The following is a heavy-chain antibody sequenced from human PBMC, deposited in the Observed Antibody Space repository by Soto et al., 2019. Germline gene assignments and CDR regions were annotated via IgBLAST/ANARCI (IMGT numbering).Heavy chain of an antibody. CDR3: SADHPHTAIGWPV. CDR1: GYTFTGYD. J-gene: IGHJ6*02. CDR2: INPNSGGT. V-gene: IGHV1-2*04. Sequence: ASVKVSCKASGYTFTGYDMHWVRQAPGQGLEWMGWINPNSGGTNYAQKVQGWVTMTRDTSISTAFMELSRLGSDDTAVYFCSADHPHTAIGWPVWGQGTTVTVSS.